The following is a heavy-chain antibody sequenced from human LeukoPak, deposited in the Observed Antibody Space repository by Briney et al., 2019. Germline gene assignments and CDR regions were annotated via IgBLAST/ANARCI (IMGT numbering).Heavy chain of an antibody. Sequence: PSETLSLTCTVSGGSISSGDYYWSWIRQHPGKGLEWIGYIYYSGSTYYNPSLKSRVTISVDTSKNQFSLKLSSVTAADTAVYYCAGYYDIFTGYWFDPWGQGTLVTVSS. J-gene: IGHJ5*02. CDR3: AGYYDIFTGYWFDP. CDR2: IYYSGST. V-gene: IGHV4-30-4*08. D-gene: IGHD3-9*01. CDR1: GGSISSGDYY.